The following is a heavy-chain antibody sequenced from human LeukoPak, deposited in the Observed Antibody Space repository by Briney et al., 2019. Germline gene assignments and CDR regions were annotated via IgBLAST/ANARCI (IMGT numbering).Heavy chain of an antibody. J-gene: IGHJ4*02. CDR3: ARGGHSSFDY. CDR2: ITSDGSNI. D-gene: IGHD3-16*01. V-gene: IGHV3-74*01. Sequence: PGGSLRLSCAASGFTFSNFWLHWVRQAPGKGLEWVSRITSDGSNINYPDSVQGRFTISRDNAKNTLYLQMNSLRAEDTAVYYCARGGHSSFDYWGQGALVTVSS. CDR1: GFTFSNFW.